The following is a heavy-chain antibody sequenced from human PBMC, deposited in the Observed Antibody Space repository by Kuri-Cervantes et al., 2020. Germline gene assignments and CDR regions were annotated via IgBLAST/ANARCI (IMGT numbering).Heavy chain of an antibody. CDR2: IGTAGDT. CDR1: GFTFSSYD. V-gene: IGHV3-13*01. J-gene: IGHJ6*02. CDR3: ARDAHGMDV. Sequence: GESLKISCAASGFTFSSYDMHWVRQATGKGLEWVSAIGTAGDTYYPGSVKGRFTISRENAKNSLYLQMNSLRAGDTAVYYCARDAHGMDVWGLGTTVTVSS.